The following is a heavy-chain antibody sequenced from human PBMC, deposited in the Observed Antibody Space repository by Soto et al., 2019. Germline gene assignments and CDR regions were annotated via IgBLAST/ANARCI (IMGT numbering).Heavy chain of an antibody. V-gene: IGHV1-69*13. D-gene: IGHD3-9*01. CDR2: IIPIFGTA. J-gene: IGHJ5*02. CDR3: ARAPEYDILTGYSNNWFDP. CDR1: GGTFSSYA. Sequence: SVKVSCKASGGTFSSYAISWVRQAPGQGLEWMGGIIPIFGTANYAQKFQGRVTITADESTSTAYMELSSLRSEDTAVYYCARAPEYDILTGYSNNWFDPWGQGTLVTVSS.